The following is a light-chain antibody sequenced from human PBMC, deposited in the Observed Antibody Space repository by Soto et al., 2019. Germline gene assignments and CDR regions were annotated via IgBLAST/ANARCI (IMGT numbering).Light chain of an antibody. CDR1: QSLSSN. CDR3: QQYNDWPLT. V-gene: IGKV3-15*01. Sequence: VMTQSPATLSVSPGDTATLSCRASQSLSSNLGWYQQKPGQAPRLLIFGASTRATGIPARFSGSGSGTEFSLTISSLQSEDFAVYSCQQYNDWPLTFGQGTKVDIK. J-gene: IGKJ1*01. CDR2: GAS.